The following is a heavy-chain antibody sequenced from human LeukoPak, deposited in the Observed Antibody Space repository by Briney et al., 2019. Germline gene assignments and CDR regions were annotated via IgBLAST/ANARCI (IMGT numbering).Heavy chain of an antibody. Sequence: ASVKVSCKVSGYTLTELSMHGVRQAPGKGLEWMGGFDPEDGETIYAQKFQGRVTMTEDTSTDTAYMELSSLRSEDTAVYYCATTPWQQLVSTPYGMDVWGQGTPVTVSS. CDR1: GYTLTELS. V-gene: IGHV1-24*01. J-gene: IGHJ6*02. CDR2: FDPEDGET. CDR3: ATTPWQQLVSTPYGMDV. D-gene: IGHD6-13*01.